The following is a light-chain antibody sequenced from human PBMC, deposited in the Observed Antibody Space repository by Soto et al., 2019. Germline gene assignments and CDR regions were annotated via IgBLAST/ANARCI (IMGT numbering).Light chain of an antibody. V-gene: IGLV2-14*01. J-gene: IGLJ2*01. CDR2: DVN. Sequence: QSALTQPASVSGSPGQSITISCTGTSSDVGGYNYVSWYQQHPGKAPKLMIYDVNNRPSGVSSRFSGSKSGNTASLTISGLQAEDEVDYYCNSYTSSSTLVVFGGGTKLTVL. CDR3: NSYTSSSTLVV. CDR1: SSDVGGYNY.